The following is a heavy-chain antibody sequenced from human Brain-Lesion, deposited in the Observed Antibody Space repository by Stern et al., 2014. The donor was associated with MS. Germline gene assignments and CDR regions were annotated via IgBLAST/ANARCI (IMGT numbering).Heavy chain of an antibody. V-gene: IGHV1-2*02. D-gene: IGHD3-3*01. Sequence: DQLGESGAEVKKPGASVKVSCKTSGYIFTGYYIHWVRQAPGQGLEWMAWIKPNPGGTKYAQKFQGRVTMSRDTSISTAYVELSSLTSDDTAVYYCARDQRGITIFGVVTDYYYLGMDVWGQGTTVTVSS. CDR3: ARDQRGITIFGVVTDYYYLGMDV. CDR2: IKPNPGGT. J-gene: IGHJ6*02. CDR1: GYIFTGYY.